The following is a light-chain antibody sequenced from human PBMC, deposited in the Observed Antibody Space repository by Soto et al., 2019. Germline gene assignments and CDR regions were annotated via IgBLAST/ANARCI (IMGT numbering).Light chain of an antibody. J-gene: IGKJ3*01. CDR2: DAS. Sequence: EIVLTQSPATLSLSPGERVTLSCRASQNVSTYLAWYQQKPGQAPRLLIYDASDRATGIPARFSGSGSVTDFTLTISSPAPEDSAVYYCQQRTNWLTFGPGTKVDIK. V-gene: IGKV3-11*01. CDR1: QNVSTY. CDR3: QQRTNWLT.